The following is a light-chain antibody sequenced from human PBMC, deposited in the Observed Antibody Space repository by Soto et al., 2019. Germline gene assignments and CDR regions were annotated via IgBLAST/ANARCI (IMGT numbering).Light chain of an antibody. J-gene: IGKJ1*01. CDR3: QNFDNAPGT. CDR1: QSVSSL. CDR2: DAS. V-gene: IGKV3-11*01. Sequence: EIPMTTSTSTLSLSPGARATLSCLASQSVSSLLAWYQQKPGQAPRLLIYDASIRATGIPARFSGSGSGTDITLISSRLKPADAANYYCQNFDNAPGTFGQGTKVDIK.